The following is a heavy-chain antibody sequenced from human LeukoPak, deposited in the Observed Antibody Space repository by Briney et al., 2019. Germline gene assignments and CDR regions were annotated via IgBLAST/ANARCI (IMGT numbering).Heavy chain of an antibody. Sequence: TPSETLSLTCVVYGGSFSGYYWNWIRQPPGKGLEWIGEINHSGSTNYNLSLKSRVTISVDTSKNQFSLKLSSVTAADTAVYHCAREAGIAAAIVWFDPWGQGTLVTVSS. CDR3: AREAGIAAAIVWFDP. CDR1: GGSFSGYY. D-gene: IGHD6-13*01. V-gene: IGHV4-34*01. J-gene: IGHJ5*02. CDR2: INHSGST.